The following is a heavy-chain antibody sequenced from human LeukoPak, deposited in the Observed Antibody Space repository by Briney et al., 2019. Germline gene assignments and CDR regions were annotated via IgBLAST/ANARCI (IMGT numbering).Heavy chain of an antibody. V-gene: IGHV4-59*01. CDR3: ARDDGSGGFFDY. CDR2: IYYSGST. D-gene: IGHD3-10*01. Sequence: SETLSLTCTVSGGSISSYYWSCIRQPPGKGLEWIGYIYYSGSTNYNPSLKSRVTISVDTSKNQFSLKLSSMTAADTAVYYCARDDGSGGFFDYWGQGTLVTVSS. CDR1: GGSISSYY. J-gene: IGHJ4*02.